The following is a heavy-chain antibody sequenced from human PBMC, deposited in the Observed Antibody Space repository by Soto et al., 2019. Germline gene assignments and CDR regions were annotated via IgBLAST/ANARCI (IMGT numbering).Heavy chain of an antibody. D-gene: IGHD3-10*01. Sequence: HPGGSLRLSCAASGFTFSSYSMNWVRQAPGKGLEWVSYISSSSSTIYYADSVKGRFTISRDNAKNSLYLQMNSLRAEDTAVYYCARDHGSGRYYYGMDVWGQGTTVTVSS. CDR2: ISSSSSTI. CDR1: GFTFSSYS. J-gene: IGHJ6*02. V-gene: IGHV3-48*01. CDR3: ARDHGSGRYYYGMDV.